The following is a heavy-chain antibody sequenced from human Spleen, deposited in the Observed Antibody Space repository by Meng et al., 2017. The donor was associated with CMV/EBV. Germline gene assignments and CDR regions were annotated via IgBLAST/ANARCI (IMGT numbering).Heavy chain of an antibody. V-gene: IGHV1-69*02. D-gene: IGHD2-2*01. CDR1: GGTFSSYT. J-gene: IGHJ4*02. Sequence: SVKVSCKASGGTFSSYTISWVRQAPGQGLEWMGRIIPILGIANYAQKFQGRVTITADKPTSTAYMELSSLRSEDTAVYYCARSEIVVVPAAFDYWGQGTLVTVSS. CDR2: IIPILGIA. CDR3: ARSEIVVVPAAFDY.